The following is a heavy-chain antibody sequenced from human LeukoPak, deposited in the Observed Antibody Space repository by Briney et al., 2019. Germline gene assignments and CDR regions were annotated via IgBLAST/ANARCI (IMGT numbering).Heavy chain of an antibody. Sequence: SETLSLTCTVSGGSISTPYWSWIRQPPGKGLEWIGYIYYSGSTNYNPSLKSRVTISVDTSKNQFSLKLSSVTAADTAVYYCARGPQYCSDGSCYSYAFDIWGQGTMVTVSS. D-gene: IGHD2-15*01. J-gene: IGHJ3*02. CDR1: GGSISTPY. CDR2: IYYSGST. V-gene: IGHV4-59*11. CDR3: ARGPQYCSDGSCYSYAFDI.